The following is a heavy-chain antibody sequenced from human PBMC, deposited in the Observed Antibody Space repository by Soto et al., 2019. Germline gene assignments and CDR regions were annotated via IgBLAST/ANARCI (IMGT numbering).Heavy chain of an antibody. V-gene: IGHV1-46*04. CDR2: INPNSGAT. Sequence: QEQLVQSGAEAKEPGALLKVSCKASGDTFTTNYIHWVRQAPGQGLEWMGRINPNSGATLYAQKLQGRLTLTTDTSTSTVYMDLNSLKSEDSAVYYCASRVLCDMDVWGQGITVTVSS. D-gene: IGHD2-21*01. CDR3: ASRVLCDMDV. J-gene: IGHJ6*02. CDR1: GDTFTTNY.